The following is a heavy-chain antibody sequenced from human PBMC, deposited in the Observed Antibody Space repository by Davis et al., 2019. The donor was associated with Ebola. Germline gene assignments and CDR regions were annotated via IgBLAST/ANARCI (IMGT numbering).Heavy chain of an antibody. CDR3: ARASGSGYYRN. CDR2: IKQDGSEK. J-gene: IGHJ4*02. Sequence: GGSLRLSCAASGFTFSSYWMSWVRQAPGQGLEWVAHIKQDGSEKYYVDSVKGRFTIARDNAKNSLYLQMNSLRAEDTAVYYCARASGSGYYRNWGQGTLVTVSS. CDR1: GFTFSSYW. D-gene: IGHD3-22*01. V-gene: IGHV3-7*01.